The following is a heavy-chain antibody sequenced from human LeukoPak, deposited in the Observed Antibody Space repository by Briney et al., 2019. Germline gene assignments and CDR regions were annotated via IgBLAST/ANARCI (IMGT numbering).Heavy chain of an antibody. CDR1: GVSFSGYY. CDR2: INHSRST. D-gene: IGHD6-13*01. CDR3: AYSSSWYDWFDP. J-gene: IGHJ5*02. V-gene: IGHV4-34*01. Sequence: SETLSLTCAGYGVSFSGYYWGWIRQPPGKGREWIGEINHSRSTNYNPSLKSRVTISVDTSKHQFSLKLSSVPAADTAVYYCAYSSSWYDWFDPWGQGTLVTVSS.